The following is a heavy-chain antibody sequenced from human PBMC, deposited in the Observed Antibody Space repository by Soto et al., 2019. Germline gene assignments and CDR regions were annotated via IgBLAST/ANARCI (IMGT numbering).Heavy chain of an antibody. CDR3: ARRLNRGVTGAFDI. J-gene: IGHJ1*01. D-gene: IGHD3-10*01. V-gene: IGHV4-39*02. CDR2: AYYIGSA. Sequence: SETLSLTCSIPVFSIASIPFELGWIRLPPGKGLEWIGTAYYIGSAYYNPSLKSRVTISIDKSKNDFYLKLTSVTAADTAVYYCARRLNRGVTGAFDIWDQGNLVTVSS. CDR1: VFSIASIPFE.